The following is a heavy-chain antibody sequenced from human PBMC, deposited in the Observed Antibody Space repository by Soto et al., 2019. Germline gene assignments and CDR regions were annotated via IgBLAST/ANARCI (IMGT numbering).Heavy chain of an antibody. CDR2: ISAYNGNT. V-gene: IGHV1-18*01. CDR1: GYSFSSYG. D-gene: IGHD4-17*01. CDR3: ASFYGDYDFSTGPLYGMDV. J-gene: IGHJ6*02. Sequence: GASVKVSCKASGYSFSSYGISCVRHAPGKGLEWMGWISAYNGNTNYAQKLQGRVTMTTDTYTSTAYMELRSLRSDDTAVYYCASFYGDYDFSTGPLYGMDVWGQGTTVTVSS.